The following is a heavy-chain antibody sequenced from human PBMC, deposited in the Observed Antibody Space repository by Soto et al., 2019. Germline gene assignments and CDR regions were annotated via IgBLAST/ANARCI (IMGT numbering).Heavy chain of an antibody. CDR2: ISSNSNYI. D-gene: IGHD6-19*01. CDR1: GFTFCSYS. V-gene: IGHV3-21*01. Sequence: PGGSLRLSCAGSGFTFCSYSMNWVRQAPGKGLERVSSISSNSNYIYNADSVKGRFTISRDNARNSLFLQMNSLRAEDTAVYYCARRRGRQWPNEDRSGYYYYGMDVWGQGTTVTVSS. CDR3: ARRRGRQWPNEDRSGYYYYGMDV. J-gene: IGHJ6*02.